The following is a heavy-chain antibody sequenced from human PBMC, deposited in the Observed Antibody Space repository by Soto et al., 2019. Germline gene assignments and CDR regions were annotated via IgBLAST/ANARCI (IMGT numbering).Heavy chain of an antibody. V-gene: IGHV3-23*01. Sequence: GGSLRLSCAASGFTFSSYAMSWVRQAPGKGLEWVSAISGSGGSTYYADSVKGRFTISRDNSKNTLYLQMNSLRAEDTDVYYCAKSWELLWSDHDAFDIWGQGTMVTVSS. CDR2: ISGSGGST. CDR3: AKSWELLWSDHDAFDI. CDR1: GFTFSSYA. J-gene: IGHJ3*02. D-gene: IGHD1-26*01.